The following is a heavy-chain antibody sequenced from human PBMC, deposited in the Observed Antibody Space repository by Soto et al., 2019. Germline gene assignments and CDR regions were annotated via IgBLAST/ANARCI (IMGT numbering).Heavy chain of an antibody. CDR3: AKDRGSSWSHGTLDF. CDR2: ISGSGDGT. CDR1: RFTFSNYA. J-gene: IGHJ4*02. Sequence: EVQLLESGGYLVQPGGSLRLSCAASRFTFSNYAMSWVRQAPGKGLEWVSAISGSGDGTYSAYSVRGRFTISRDNSKNTLFLHMSSLRAEDTAVYFCAKDRGSSWSHGTLDFWGQGALVTVSS. V-gene: IGHV3-23*01. D-gene: IGHD6-13*01.